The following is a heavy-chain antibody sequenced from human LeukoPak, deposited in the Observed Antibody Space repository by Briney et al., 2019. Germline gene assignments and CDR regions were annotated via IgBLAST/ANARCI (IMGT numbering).Heavy chain of an antibody. J-gene: IGHJ4*02. CDR2: IQTDGTT. Sequence: AGSLTLSSAASEFDVSYNYMTWVRQPPGKGLEWVSIIQTDGTTYYADSVKGRFTLSRDNSKNTLYLQMNSLRAEDTAVYYCAKSGYYYDAMDYWGQGSLVSVSS. CDR1: EFDVSYNY. D-gene: IGHD3-22*01. V-gene: IGHV3-53*05. CDR3: AKSGYYYDAMDY.